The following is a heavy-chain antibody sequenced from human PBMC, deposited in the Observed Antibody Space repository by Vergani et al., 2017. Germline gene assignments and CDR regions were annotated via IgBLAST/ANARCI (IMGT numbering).Heavy chain of an antibody. CDR2: ISSSSSYI. CDR1: GFTFSSYS. J-gene: IGHJ6*02. D-gene: IGHD3-3*01. Sequence: EVQLVESGGGLVKPGGSLRLSCAASGFTFSSYSMNWVRQAPGKGLEWVSSISSSSSYIYYADSVKGRFTISRDNAKNSLYLQMNSLRAEDTAVYYCAKDQFGYYDFWSGYYTGFYYYGMDVWGQGTTVTVSS. V-gene: IGHV3-21*01. CDR3: AKDQFGYYDFWSGYYTGFYYYGMDV.